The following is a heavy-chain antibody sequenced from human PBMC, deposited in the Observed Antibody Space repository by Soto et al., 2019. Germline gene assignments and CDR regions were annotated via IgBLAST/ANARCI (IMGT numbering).Heavy chain of an antibody. D-gene: IGHD4-17*01. V-gene: IGHV4-59*01. J-gene: IGHJ6*02. CDR3: GRDYGDYYYGMDV. CDR1: GGSISSYY. CDR2: IYYSGST. Sequence: PSETLSLTCTVSGGSISSYYWSWIRQPPGKGLEWIGYIYYSGSTNYNPSLKSRVTISVDTSKNQFSLKLSSVTAADTAVYYCGRDYGDYYYGMDVWGQGTTVTVSS.